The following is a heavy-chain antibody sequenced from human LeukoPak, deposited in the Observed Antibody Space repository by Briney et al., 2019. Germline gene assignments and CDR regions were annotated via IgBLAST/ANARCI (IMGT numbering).Heavy chain of an antibody. D-gene: IGHD3-9*01. Sequence: ASVKVSCKASGYTFTSYGISWVRQAPEQGLEWMGWISAYNGNTNYAQKLQGRVTMTTDTSTSTAYMELRSLRSDDTAVYYCARDYDILTGYIAFDIWGQGTMVTVSS. V-gene: IGHV1-18*04. J-gene: IGHJ3*02. CDR3: ARDYDILTGYIAFDI. CDR2: ISAYNGNT. CDR1: GYTFTSYG.